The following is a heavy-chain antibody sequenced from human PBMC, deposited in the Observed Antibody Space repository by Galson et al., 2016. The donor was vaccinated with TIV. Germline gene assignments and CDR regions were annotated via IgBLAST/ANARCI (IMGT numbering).Heavy chain of an antibody. J-gene: IGHJ4*02. CDR1: GFTFTDYA. Sequence: SLRLSYAASGFTFTDYAIHWVRQAPGKGLEWVAVVSYDGSNKFYADSVKGRFTISRDDSNSTLYLQMKSLRPEDTAIYYCARDKASGIGVVADYWGPGTLVTVSS. CDR2: VSYDGSNK. CDR3: ARDKASGIGVVADY. V-gene: IGHV3-30-3*01. D-gene: IGHD2-15*01.